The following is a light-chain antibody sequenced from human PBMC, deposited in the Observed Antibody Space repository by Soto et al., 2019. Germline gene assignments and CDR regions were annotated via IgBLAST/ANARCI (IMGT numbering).Light chain of an antibody. CDR1: VSVGSN. Sequence: EAVLTQSPGTVSVSPGERVTLSCRASVSVGSNLAWYQQKPGQAPRLLIYDASTRATGVPARFSGSGSETEFPLTISSLQSEDCAVYYCQHCSVWPTFGQGTKVEIK. V-gene: IGKV3-15*01. CDR2: DAS. J-gene: IGKJ1*01. CDR3: QHCSVWPT.